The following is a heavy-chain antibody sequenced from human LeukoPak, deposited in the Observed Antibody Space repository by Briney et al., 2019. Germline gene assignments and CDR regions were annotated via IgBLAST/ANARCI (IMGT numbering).Heavy chain of an antibody. D-gene: IGHD2-15*01. CDR1: GYTFTSYD. CDR3: ARAVVGYCSGGSCLSYFDY. V-gene: IGHV1-8*01. CDR2: MNPNTGNT. Sequence: AASVKVSCKASGYTFTSYDINWVRQATGQGLEWMGWMNPNTGNTDYAQKFQGRVTMTRNTSISTAYMELSSLRSEDTAVYYCARAVVGYCSGGSCLSYFDYWGHGALVTVSS. J-gene: IGHJ4*01.